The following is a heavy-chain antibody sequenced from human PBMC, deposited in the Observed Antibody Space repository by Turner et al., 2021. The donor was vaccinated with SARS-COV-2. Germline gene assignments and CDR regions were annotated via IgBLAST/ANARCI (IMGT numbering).Heavy chain of an antibody. CDR2: IYSGGST. D-gene: IGHD3-10*01. Sequence: EVQLVETGGGLFQPGGSLRLSCAASGFTVSSNYMSWVRQAPGKVLGWVSVIYSGGSTYYADSVKGRFTISRDNSKNTLYLQMNSLGAEDTAVYYCARGPHPRGFDYWGQGTLVTVSS. J-gene: IGHJ4*02. CDR1: GFTVSSNY. V-gene: IGHV3-53*02. CDR3: ARGPHPRGFDY.